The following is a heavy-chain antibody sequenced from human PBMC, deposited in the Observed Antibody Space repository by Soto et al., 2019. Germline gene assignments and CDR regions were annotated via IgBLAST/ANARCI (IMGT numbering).Heavy chain of an antibody. D-gene: IGHD3-3*01. Sequence: GGSLRLSCAASGFTFSSYAMSWVRQAPGKGLEWVSAISGSGGSTYYADSVKGRFTISRDNSKNTLYLQMNSLRAEDTAVYYCAKVITIFGVVTEPFDYWGQGTLVTVSS. CDR3: AKVITIFGVVTEPFDY. J-gene: IGHJ4*02. V-gene: IGHV3-23*01. CDR2: ISGSGGST. CDR1: GFTFSSYA.